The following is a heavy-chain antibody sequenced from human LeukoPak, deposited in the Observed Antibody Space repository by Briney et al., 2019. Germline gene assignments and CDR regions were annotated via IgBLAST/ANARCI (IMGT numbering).Heavy chain of an antibody. CDR3: ASSAAAGRDY. J-gene: IGHJ4*02. Sequence: SETLSLTCAVYGGSFSGYYWSWIRQPPGKGLEWIGYIYYSRSTNYNPSLKSRVTISVDTSKNQFSLKLSSVTAADTAVYYCASSAAAGRDYWGQGTLVTVSS. D-gene: IGHD6-13*01. CDR1: GGSFSGYY. CDR2: IYYSRST. V-gene: IGHV4-59*01.